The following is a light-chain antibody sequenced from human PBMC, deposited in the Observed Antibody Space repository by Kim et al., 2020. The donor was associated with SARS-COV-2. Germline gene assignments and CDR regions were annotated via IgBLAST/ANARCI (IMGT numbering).Light chain of an antibody. J-gene: IGLJ3*02. Sequence: GQSITSSCTGTGSDVGGYNYVSWYQQHPGKAPKLMIYDVSNRPSGVSNRFSGSKSGNTASLTISGLQAEDEADYYCSSYTSSSTWVFGGGTQLTVL. V-gene: IGLV2-14*03. CDR2: DVS. CDR3: SSYTSSSTWV. CDR1: GSDVGGYNY.